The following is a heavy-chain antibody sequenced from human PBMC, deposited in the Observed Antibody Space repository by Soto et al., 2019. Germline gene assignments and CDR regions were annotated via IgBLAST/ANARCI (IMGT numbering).Heavy chain of an antibody. J-gene: IGHJ4*02. CDR2: INTDGSST. D-gene: IGHD3-22*01. Sequence: GGSLRLSCAASGFTFSTYWMHWVRQAPGKGLVWVSRINTDGSSTSYADSVKGRFTISRDNAKNTLYLQMNSLRAEDTAVYYCAKRLGYYDSSGYYLFDYWGQGTLVTVSS. V-gene: IGHV3-74*01. CDR3: AKRLGYYDSSGYYLFDY. CDR1: GFTFSTYW.